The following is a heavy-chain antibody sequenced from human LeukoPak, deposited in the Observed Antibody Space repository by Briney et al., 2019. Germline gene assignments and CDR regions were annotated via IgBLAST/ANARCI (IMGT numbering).Heavy chain of an antibody. CDR3: SIAVAGTENY. CDR1: GFTFSSYS. V-gene: IGHV3-48*01. J-gene: IGHJ4*02. Sequence: GGSLRLSCAASGFTFSSYSMNWVRQAPGKGLEWVSYISSSSSTIYYADSVKGRFTISRDNAKNSLYLQMNSLRAEDTAVYYCSIAVAGTENYWGQGTLVTVSS. CDR2: ISSSSSTI. D-gene: IGHD6-19*01.